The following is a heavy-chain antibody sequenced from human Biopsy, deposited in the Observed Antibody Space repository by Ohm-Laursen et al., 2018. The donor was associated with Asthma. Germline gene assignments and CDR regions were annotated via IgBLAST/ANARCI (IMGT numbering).Heavy chain of an antibody. D-gene: IGHD4-17*01. J-gene: IGHJ6*02. CDR1: GDILSRFG. CDR2: VIPIYGTT. Sequence: GASVKVSCKAHGDILSRFGIKWVRKAPGQGLEWMGGVIPIYGTTHTAQKFQGRVTITADESTSTAYMELTSLRKEDTAVYYCARGGYYGDRRYHNGLDVWGQGTTVTVSS. CDR3: ARGGYYGDRRYHNGLDV. V-gene: IGHV1-69*13.